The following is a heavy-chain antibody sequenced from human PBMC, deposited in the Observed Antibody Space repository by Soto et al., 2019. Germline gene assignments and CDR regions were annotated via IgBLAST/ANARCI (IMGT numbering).Heavy chain of an antibody. CDR2: INPHGGST. V-gene: IGHV1-46*01. D-gene: IGHD3-16*01. J-gene: IGHJ5*02. CDR3: ARSSGGNYGIIIEGSNGFAP. Sequence: GASVKVSCKAPGDTFTGYYFHWVRQAPGQGLEWMGVINPHGGSTAYAQRFQGRVTMTRDTPTSTVYMQLTSLRSEDTAVYYCARSSGGNYGIIIEGSNGFAPWGQGTLVTVSS. CDR1: GDTFTGYY.